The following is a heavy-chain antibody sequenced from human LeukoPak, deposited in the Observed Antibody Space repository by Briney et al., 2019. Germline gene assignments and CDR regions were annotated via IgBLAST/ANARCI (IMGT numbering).Heavy chain of an antibody. J-gene: IGHJ6*03. CDR2: IFYSGRT. Sequence: SETLSLTCTVSGASINTGCYYWSWIRQDPGGGLEGFGYIFYSGRTYYNTSFQSRVTISEDTSTNQFSLKFSSVTAADTAGYYCARVPAANYYYYYMDVWGRGATGTVSS. CDR3: ARVPAANYYYYYMDV. CDR1: GASINTGCYY. V-gene: IGHV4-31*03. D-gene: IGHD2-2*01.